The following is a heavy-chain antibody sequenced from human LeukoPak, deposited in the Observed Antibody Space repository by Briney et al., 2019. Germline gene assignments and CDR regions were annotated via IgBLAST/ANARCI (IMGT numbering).Heavy chain of an antibody. CDR2: IYTSGST. J-gene: IGHJ4*02. D-gene: IGHD6-13*01. V-gene: IGHV4-61*02. CDR3: ARSVPDGSSWTPGLFDY. CDR1: GGSISSGDYY. Sequence: KPSETLSLTCTVSGGSISSGDYYWSWIRQPAGKGLEWIGRIYTSGSTNYNPSLKSRVTMSVDTSKNQFSLKLSSVTAADTAVYYCARSVPDGSSWTPGLFDYWGQGTLVTVSS.